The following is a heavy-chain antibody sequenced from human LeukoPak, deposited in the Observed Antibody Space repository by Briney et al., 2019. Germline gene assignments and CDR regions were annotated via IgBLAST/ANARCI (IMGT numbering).Heavy chain of an antibody. Sequence: GGSLRLSCAASGFTFSNYGMHWVRQVSGKGLVWVVVIAYDGSNEYYAEFVMGRYTISRGNSKNTLYLQMYSLRAEDTAVYFCAKDQGIAVAGTDDAFDIWGQGTRVTVSS. V-gene: IGHV3-30*18. CDR1: GFTFSNYG. CDR3: AKDQGIAVAGTDDAFDI. D-gene: IGHD6-19*01. CDR2: IAYDGSNE. J-gene: IGHJ3*02.